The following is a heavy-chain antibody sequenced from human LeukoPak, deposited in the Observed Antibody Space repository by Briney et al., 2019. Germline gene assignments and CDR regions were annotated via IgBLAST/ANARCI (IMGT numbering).Heavy chain of an antibody. Sequence: PSETLSLTCTVSGGSISSYYWSWIRQPPGKGLGWIGYIYYSGSTNYNPSLKSRVTISVDTSKNQFSLKLSSVTAADTAVYYCARRVAAAGFDYWGQGTLVTVSS. CDR1: GGSISSYY. V-gene: IGHV4-59*08. D-gene: IGHD6-13*01. J-gene: IGHJ4*02. CDR3: ARRVAAAGFDY. CDR2: IYYSGST.